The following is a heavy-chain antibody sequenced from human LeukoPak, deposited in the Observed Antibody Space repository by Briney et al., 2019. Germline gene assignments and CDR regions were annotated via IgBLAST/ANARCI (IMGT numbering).Heavy chain of an antibody. J-gene: IGHJ5*02. D-gene: IGHD6-19*01. CDR2: IKQGGSEK. CDR1: GFMFSSYW. V-gene: IGHV3-7*03. Sequence: PGGSLRLSCAASGFMFSSYWMNWVRQAPGKGLEWVANIKQGGSEKYYLDSVKGRFTISRDNAKNSVFLHMNSLRAEDTAVYYCAKVSPDQWLDEGSWFDPWGQGTLVTVSS. CDR3: AKVSPDQWLDEGSWFDP.